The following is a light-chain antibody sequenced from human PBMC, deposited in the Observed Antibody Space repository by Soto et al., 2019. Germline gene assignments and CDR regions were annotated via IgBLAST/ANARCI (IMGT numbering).Light chain of an antibody. V-gene: IGLV2-14*01. CDR2: NVS. CDR1: SNDVGGYNH. Sequence: QSALTQPASVSGSPGQSITISCTGTSNDVGGYNHVSWYQQSPGKVPKLLIYNVSNRPSGVSDRFSGSKSGNTASLTISGRQAEAESYYFCTSSTSGSLYVFGTGTKLTVL. J-gene: IGLJ1*01. CDR3: TSSTSGSLYV.